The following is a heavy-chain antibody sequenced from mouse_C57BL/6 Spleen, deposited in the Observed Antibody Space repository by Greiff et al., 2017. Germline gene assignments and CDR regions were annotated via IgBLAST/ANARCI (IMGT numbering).Heavy chain of an antibody. Sequence: EVQLVESGGGLVQPGGSLKLSCAASGFTFSDYGMAWVRQAPRQGPEWVAFISNLAYSIYYADTVTGRYTISRENAKNTLYLEMSSLRSEDTAMYYCARGYAMAYWGQGTSVTVS. CDR3: ARGYAMAY. CDR2: ISNLAYSI. V-gene: IGHV5-15*01. CDR1: GFTFSDYG. J-gene: IGHJ4*01.